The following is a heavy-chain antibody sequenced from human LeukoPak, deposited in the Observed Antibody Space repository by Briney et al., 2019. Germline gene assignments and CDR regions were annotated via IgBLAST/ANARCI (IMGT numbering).Heavy chain of an antibody. D-gene: IGHD1-1*01. CDR2: VNEDGSAK. V-gene: IGHV3-7*01. CDR3: ARDYWRSIDH. Sequence: PGRSLRLSCAASGFTFSSYAMHWVRQAPGKGLESVAIVNEDGSAKYYLDSVKGRFTISRDNARNSLYLEMNSLRAEDTAVYYCARDYWRSIDHWGQGTLVTVSS. J-gene: IGHJ4*02. CDR1: GFTFSSYA.